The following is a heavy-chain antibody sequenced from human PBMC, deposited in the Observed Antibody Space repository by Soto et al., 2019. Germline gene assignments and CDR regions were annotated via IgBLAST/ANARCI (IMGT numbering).Heavy chain of an antibody. V-gene: IGHV3-15*01. CDR2: IKSKTDGGTT. D-gene: IGHD3-22*01. J-gene: IGHJ4*02. CDR3: TTGLYDSSGYYGPVNDY. Sequence: PVGSLRLSCAASGFTFSNAWMSWVRQAPGKGLEWVGRIKSKTDGGTTDYAAPVKGRFTISRDDSKNTLYLQMNSLKTEDTAVYYCTTGLYDSSGYYGPVNDYWGQGTLVTVSS. CDR1: GFTFSNAW.